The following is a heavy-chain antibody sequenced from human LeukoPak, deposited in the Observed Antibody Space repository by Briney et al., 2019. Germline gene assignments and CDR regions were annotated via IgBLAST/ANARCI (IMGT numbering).Heavy chain of an antibody. V-gene: IGHV3-21*01. CDR2: ISSSSSYI. CDR1: GSTLSSYS. J-gene: IGHJ6*03. D-gene: IGHD2-2*01. Sequence: GGSLRLSCAASGSTLSSYSMNWVRQAPGKGLEWVSSISSSSSYIYYADSVKGRFTISRDNAKNSLYLQMNSLRAEDTAVYYCARGRCSSTSCYASGYYYYYMDVWGKGTTVTVSS. CDR3: ARGRCSSTSCYASGYYYYYMDV.